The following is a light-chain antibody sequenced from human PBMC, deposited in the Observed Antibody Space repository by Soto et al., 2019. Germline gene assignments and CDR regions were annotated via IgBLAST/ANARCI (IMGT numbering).Light chain of an antibody. V-gene: IGKV1-5*03. CDR1: QSISIW. CDR3: QQYNTYGT. Sequence: DIQMTQSPSTLSASVGDRVTITCRASQSISIWLAWYQQKPGKAPKLLIYKASSLESGVPSRFSGSGSGTEFTLTINSLQPDDFATYCCQQYNTYGTFGQGTKVEAK. CDR2: KAS. J-gene: IGKJ1*01.